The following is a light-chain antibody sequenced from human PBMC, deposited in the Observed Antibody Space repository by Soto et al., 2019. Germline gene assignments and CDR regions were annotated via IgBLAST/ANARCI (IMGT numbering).Light chain of an antibody. V-gene: IGLV2-8*01. Sequence: QSALTQPPSTSWSPVQSVTISCTGTSSDVSGYNYFSWYQQHPFKAPKLMIYEVSKRPSGLPDRFSGSKSGNTASLTVSGLQAEDEADYYCSSYAGSNNLNVFGTGTKLTVL. CDR2: EVS. CDR3: SSYAGSNNLNV. CDR1: SSDVSGYNY. J-gene: IGLJ1*01.